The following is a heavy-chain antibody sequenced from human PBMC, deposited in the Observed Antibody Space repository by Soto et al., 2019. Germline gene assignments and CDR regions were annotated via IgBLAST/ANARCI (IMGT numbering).Heavy chain of an antibody. CDR1: GGTFSSYR. CDR2: IVPIYRTA. J-gene: IGHJ4*02. D-gene: IGHD6-13*01. CDR3: VRDSGAKLSSS. V-gene: IGHV1-69*13. Sequence: SVKVSCKASGGTFSSYRINWVRQAPGQGLEWMGGIVPIYRTADSAQEFQGRVTITADESARTAYMELRSLKSRDTAVYYCVRDSGAKLSSSWGQGTLVTVSS.